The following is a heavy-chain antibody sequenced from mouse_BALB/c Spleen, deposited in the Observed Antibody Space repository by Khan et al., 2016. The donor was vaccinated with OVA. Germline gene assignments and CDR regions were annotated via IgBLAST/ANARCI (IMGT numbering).Heavy chain of an antibody. CDR2: INTYTGEP. CDR1: GYTFTNYG. D-gene: IGHD1-1*01. Sequence: QIQLVQSGPELKKPGETVKISCKASGYTFTNYGMNWVKQAPGKDLKWMGWINTYTGEPTYDDDFKGRFAFSLETSVNTAYLQLNNLKNEDTATYFCARGHYYGSYWNFEDWGAGTTVTVSS. J-gene: IGHJ1*01. CDR3: ARGHYYGSYWNFED. V-gene: IGHV9-3-1*01.